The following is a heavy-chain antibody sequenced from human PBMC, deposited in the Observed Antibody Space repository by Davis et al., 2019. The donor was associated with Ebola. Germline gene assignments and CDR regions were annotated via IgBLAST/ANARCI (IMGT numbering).Heavy chain of an antibody. V-gene: IGHV3-74*01. Sequence: GESLKISCAASGFTFSSYWMHWVRQAPGKGLVWVSRINSDGSSTSYADSVKGRFTISRDNAKNTLYLQMNSLRAEDTAVYYCAIPDCSGANCYSVYIKNWGQGTLVTVSP. CDR2: INSDGSST. CDR1: GFTFSSYW. D-gene: IGHD2-15*01. J-gene: IGHJ4*02. CDR3: AIPDCSGANCYSVYIKN.